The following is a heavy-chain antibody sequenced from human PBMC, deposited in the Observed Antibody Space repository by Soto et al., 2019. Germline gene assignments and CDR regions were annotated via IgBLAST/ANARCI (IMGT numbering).Heavy chain of an antibody. D-gene: IGHD6-25*01. CDR3: ARESGGYDSSTRYGLDV. V-gene: IGHV4-31*03. J-gene: IGHJ6*02. Sequence: SETLSLTCSVSGGSISSVGHYWTWIRQQPGQGLEWIGYIYYSGSTDYNPSLKSRVTISVDRSKNQFSLNLSSVTAADTAIYYCARESGGYDSSTRYGLDVWGQGTTVTV. CDR2: IYYSGST. CDR1: GGSISSVGHY.